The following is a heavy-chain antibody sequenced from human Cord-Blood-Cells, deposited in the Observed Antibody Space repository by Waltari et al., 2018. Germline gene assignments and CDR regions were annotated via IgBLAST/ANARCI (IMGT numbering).Heavy chain of an antibody. CDR1: GFTFSSYE. CDR3: ARDGAYYDILTGYSPINGMDV. CDR2: ISSSGSTI. J-gene: IGHJ6*02. D-gene: IGHD3-9*01. V-gene: IGHV3-48*03. Sequence: EVQLVESGGGLVQPGGSLRLSCAASGFTFSSYEMNWVRQAPGKGLEWVSYISSSGSTIYYADSVKGRFTISRDNAKNSLYLQMNSLRAEDTAVYYCARDGAYYDILTGYSPINGMDVWGQGTTVTVSS.